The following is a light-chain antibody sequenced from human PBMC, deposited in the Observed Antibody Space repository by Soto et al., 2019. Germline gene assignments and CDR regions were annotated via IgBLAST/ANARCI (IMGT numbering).Light chain of an antibody. CDR3: QSADSSGISV. J-gene: IGLJ1*01. V-gene: IGLV2-14*01. CDR1: STDVGGRNY. CDR2: EVT. Sequence: QSVLTQPASVSGSPGQSITISCTGTSTDVGGRNYVSWYQQHPGKAPKVMIYEVTNRPSGISNRFSGSKSGNTASLTISGLQAEDEADYYCQSADSSGISVFGTGTKLTVL.